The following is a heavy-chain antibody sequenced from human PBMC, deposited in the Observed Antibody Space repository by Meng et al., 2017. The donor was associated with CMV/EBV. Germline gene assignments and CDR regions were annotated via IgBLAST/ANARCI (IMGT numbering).Heavy chain of an antibody. CDR2: MNPNSGNT. CDR3: ARGPRLRRLFPPPRPYYYYYGMDV. D-gene: IGHD3-22*01. J-gene: IGHJ6*02. Sequence: ASVKVSCKASGYTFTSYDINWVRQATGQGLEWMGWMNPNSGNTGYAQKFQGRVTMTRSTSISTAYMELSSLRSEDTAVYYCARGPRLRRLFPPPRPYYYYYGMDVWGQGTTVTVSS. CDR1: GYTFTSYD. V-gene: IGHV1-8*01.